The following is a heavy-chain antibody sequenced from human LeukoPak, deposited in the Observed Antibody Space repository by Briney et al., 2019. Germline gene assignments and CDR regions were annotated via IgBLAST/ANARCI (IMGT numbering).Heavy chain of an antibody. CDR1: GFTFCSYA. Sequence: VGSPRLSCAASGFTFCSYAIPLVAQAPGQGRAGVSVISYDGSNKYYADSVKGRFTISRDNSKNTLYLQMNSLRAEDTAVYYCAKGDSSWYPLDYWGQGTLVTVSS. J-gene: IGHJ4*02. D-gene: IGHD6-13*01. V-gene: IGHV3-30-3*01. CDR2: ISYDGSNK. CDR3: AKGDSSWYPLDY.